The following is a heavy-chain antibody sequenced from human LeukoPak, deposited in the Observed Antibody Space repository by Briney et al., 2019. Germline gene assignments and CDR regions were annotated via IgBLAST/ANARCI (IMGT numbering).Heavy chain of an antibody. CDR2: ISSSSYI. CDR1: GFTFSSYS. Sequence: GGSLRLSCAASGFTFSSYSMNWVRQAPGKGLEWVSSISSSSYIYYADSVKGRFTISRDNAKNSLYLQMNSLRAEDTAVYYCARSYCSSTSCYLPYYFDYWGQGTLVTVSS. V-gene: IGHV3-21*01. CDR3: ARSYCSSTSCYLPYYFDY. D-gene: IGHD2-2*01. J-gene: IGHJ4*02.